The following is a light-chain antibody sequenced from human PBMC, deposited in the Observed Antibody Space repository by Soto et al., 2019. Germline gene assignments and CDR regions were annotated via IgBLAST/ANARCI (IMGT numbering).Light chain of an antibody. J-gene: IGLJ3*02. Sequence: QSVLTQPPSASGTPGQRVTISCSGSSSNIGSNYVYWYQQLPGTAPKLLIYSNNQQPSGVPDRFSGSKSVKSASLAISGLRSEDEADYYCAAWDDSLSGVVIGGGTQLTVL. CDR1: SSNIGSNY. V-gene: IGLV1-47*02. CDR3: AAWDDSLSGVV. CDR2: SNN.